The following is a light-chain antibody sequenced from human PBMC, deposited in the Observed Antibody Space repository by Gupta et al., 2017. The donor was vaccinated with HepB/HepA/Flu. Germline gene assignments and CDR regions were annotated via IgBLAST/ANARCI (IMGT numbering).Light chain of an antibody. CDR1: NIFYNF. J-gene: IGLJ3*02. V-gene: IGLV2-14*03. CDR3: SSYVVANNHWL. CDR2: DVN. Sequence: QPALTQPASVSGFPGQSITISCSGTNIFYNFVSWYQQHPGKVPKLLIFDVNDRPSGVSTRFSGFRSGNTASLTIADLQAEDEADYYCSSYVVANNHWLFGGGTKVSVL.